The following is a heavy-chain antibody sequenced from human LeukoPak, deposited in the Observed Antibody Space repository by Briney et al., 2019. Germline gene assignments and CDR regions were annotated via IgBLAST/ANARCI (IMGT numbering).Heavy chain of an antibody. J-gene: IGHJ6*02. CDR1: GGTFSSYA. CDR3: ARVLRTTNYYGSGSRYGMDV. V-gene: IGHV1-69*04. CDR2: IIPILGIA. Sequence: ASVKVSCKASGGTFSSYAISWVRQAPGQGLEWMGRIIPILGIANYAQKFQGRVTITADKSTSTAYMELSSLRSEDTAVYYCARVLRTTNYYGSGSRYGMDVWGQGTTVTVSS. D-gene: IGHD3-10*01.